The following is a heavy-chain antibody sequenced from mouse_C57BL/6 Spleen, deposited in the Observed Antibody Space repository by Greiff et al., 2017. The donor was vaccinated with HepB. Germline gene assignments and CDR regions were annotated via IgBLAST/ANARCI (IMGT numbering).Heavy chain of an antibody. D-gene: IGHD3-1*01. J-gene: IGHJ4*01. CDR3: ARSGREAMDY. CDR2: IDPSDSYT. Sequence: QVQLKQPGAELVMPGASVKLSCKASGYTFTSYWMHWVKQRPGQGLEWIGEIDPSDSYTNYNQKFKGKSTLTVDKSSSTAYMPLSSLTSEDSAVYYCARSGREAMDYWGQGTSVTVSS. V-gene: IGHV1-69*01. CDR1: GYTFTSYW.